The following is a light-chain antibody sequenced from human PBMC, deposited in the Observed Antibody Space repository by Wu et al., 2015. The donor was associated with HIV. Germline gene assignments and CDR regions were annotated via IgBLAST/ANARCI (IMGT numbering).Light chain of an antibody. Sequence: CRASQXVSSSYLRPWVPRPENLGPRLPRLLIYDASNRATGIPARFSGSGSGTDFTLTISSLEPEDFAVYYCQQRRYWPLYTFGQGTKLEIK. CDR2: DAS. CDR3: QQRRYWPLYT. CDR1: QXVSSS. J-gene: IGKJ2*01. V-gene: IGKV3-11*01.